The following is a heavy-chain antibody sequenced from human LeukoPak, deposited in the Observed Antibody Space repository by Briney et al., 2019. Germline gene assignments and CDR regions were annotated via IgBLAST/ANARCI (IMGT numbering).Heavy chain of an antibody. CDR3: ARGRTFDN. CDR1: GGSISSYY. Sequence: ETLSLTCTVSGGSISSYYWSCIRQPPGKGLEWIGNIYDRGSTKYNPSLKSRVTISVDTSKNQFSLRLSSVTAADTAVYYCARGRTFDNWGQGTLVTVSS. V-gene: IGHV4-59*01. J-gene: IGHJ4*02. CDR2: IYDRGST.